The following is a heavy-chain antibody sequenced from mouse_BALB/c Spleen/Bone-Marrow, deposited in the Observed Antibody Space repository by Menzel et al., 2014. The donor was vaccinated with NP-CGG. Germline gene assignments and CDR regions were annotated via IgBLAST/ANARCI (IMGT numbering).Heavy chain of an antibody. V-gene: IGHV1S132*01. CDR2: IFPGTGTT. Sequence: QVPLKESGAELVKPGASVKLSCKTSGYTFTKYWIQWVKQRPGQGLGWIGEIFPGTGTTYYNEKFKGKATLTIDTSSSTAYMQLSSLTSEDSAVYFCARHYYGSSDAMDYWGQGTSVTVSS. D-gene: IGHD1-1*01. J-gene: IGHJ4*01. CDR3: ARHYYGSSDAMDY. CDR1: GYTFTKYW.